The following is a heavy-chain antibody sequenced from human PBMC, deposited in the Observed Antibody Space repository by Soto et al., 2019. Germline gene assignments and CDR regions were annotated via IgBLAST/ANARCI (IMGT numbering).Heavy chain of an antibody. CDR1: GSSISDFY. CDR3: ARVKRRYDYGSIMDF. J-gene: IGHJ4*02. D-gene: IGHD5-18*01. Sequence: SETLSLTCTVSGSSISDFYWSWIRQPPGRGLEWIGYIFYSRITNYNSSLKSRVTISVDTSKNQFSLKLRSVTAADTAAYFCARVKRRYDYGSIMDFWGQGILVTVSS. V-gene: IGHV4-59*01. CDR2: IFYSRIT.